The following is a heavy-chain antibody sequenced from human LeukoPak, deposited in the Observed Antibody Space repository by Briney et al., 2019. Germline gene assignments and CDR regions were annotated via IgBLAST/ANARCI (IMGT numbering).Heavy chain of an antibody. CDR3: AKEYDFWSGYWFDP. D-gene: IGHD3-3*01. J-gene: IGHJ5*02. V-gene: IGHV3-23*01. Sequence: PSETLSLTCAVYGGSFSGYYWSWVRQAPGKGLEWVSAISGSGGSTYYADSVKGRFTISRDNSKNTLYLQMNSLRAEDTAVYYCAKEYDFWSGYWFDPWGQGTLVTVSS. CDR1: GGSFSGYY. CDR2: ISGSGGST.